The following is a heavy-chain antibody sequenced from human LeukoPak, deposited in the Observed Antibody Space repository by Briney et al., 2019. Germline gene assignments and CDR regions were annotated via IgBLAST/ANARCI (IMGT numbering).Heavy chain of an antibody. J-gene: IGHJ4*02. V-gene: IGHV1-3*01. D-gene: IGHD3-9*01. Sequence: ASVKVSCKASGYTFTSYAMHWVRQAPGQRLEWMGWINAGNGNTKYSQKFQGRVTITRDTSASTAYMELSRLRSEDTAVYDCARGVHDILTGYYLEYWGQGTLVTVSS. CDR1: GYTFTSYA. CDR2: INAGNGNT. CDR3: ARGVHDILTGYYLEY.